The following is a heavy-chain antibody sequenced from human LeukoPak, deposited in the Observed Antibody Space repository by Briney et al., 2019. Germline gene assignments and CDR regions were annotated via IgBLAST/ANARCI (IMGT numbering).Heavy chain of an antibody. CDR1: GFTFSSYA. Sequence: GGSLRLSCAASGFTFSSYAMSWVRQAPGKGLEWASAISGSGGSTYYADSVKGRFTISRDNSKNTLYLQMNSLRAEDTAVYYCAKSRVYSYGLIFDYWGQGTLVTVSS. CDR2: ISGSGGST. J-gene: IGHJ4*02. D-gene: IGHD5-18*01. CDR3: AKSRVYSYGLIFDY. V-gene: IGHV3-23*01.